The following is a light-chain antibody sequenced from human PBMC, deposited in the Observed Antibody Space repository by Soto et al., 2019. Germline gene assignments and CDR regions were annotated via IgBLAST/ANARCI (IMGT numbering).Light chain of an antibody. CDR3: QSYDSSLSGWL. V-gene: IGLV2-14*03. CDR1: SSDVGGHNY. J-gene: IGLJ2*01. Sequence: QSALTQVASVSASPGQSITISCTGTSSDVGGHNYVSWYQQHPGNAPKLLVHGNTDRPSGVPDRFSGSKSGTSASLAITGLQAEDEADYYCQSYDSSLSGWLFGGGTKLTVL. CDR2: GNT.